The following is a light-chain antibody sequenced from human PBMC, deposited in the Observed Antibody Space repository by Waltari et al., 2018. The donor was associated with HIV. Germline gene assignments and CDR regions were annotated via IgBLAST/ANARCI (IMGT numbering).Light chain of an antibody. Sequence: SYELTQPPSVSVSPGQAATITCSGDKLDDKYVCWYQQKTGRSPVLVIYQDDKRLSGIPDRFSGSNSGNTATLTISGTQTMDESDYYCQAWDSGTGVFGTGTTVTVL. CDR2: QDD. V-gene: IGLV3-1*01. CDR3: QAWDSGTGV. CDR1: KLDDKY. J-gene: IGLJ1*01.